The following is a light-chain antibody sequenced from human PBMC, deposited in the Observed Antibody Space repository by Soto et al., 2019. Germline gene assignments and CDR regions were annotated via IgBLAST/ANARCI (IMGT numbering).Light chain of an antibody. CDR3: QQYGSSPRT. Sequence: EIVLTQSPATLSLSPGERATLSCRASQSVTSYLAWYQQKPGQAPRLLIYDVSNRASGIPDRFSGSGSGTDFTLTISRLEPEDFAVYYCQQYGSSPRTFGQGTKVDIK. CDR2: DVS. J-gene: IGKJ1*01. V-gene: IGKV3-20*01. CDR1: QSVTSY.